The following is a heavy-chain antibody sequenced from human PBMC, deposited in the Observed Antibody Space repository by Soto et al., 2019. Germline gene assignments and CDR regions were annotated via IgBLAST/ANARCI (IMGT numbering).Heavy chain of an antibody. Sequence: GGSLRLSCAASGFTFSSYAMHWVRQAPGKGLEWVAVISYDGSNKYYADSVKGRFTISRDNSKNTLYLQMNSLRAEDTAVYYCARGARYYDSSGYFPYYFDYWGQGTLVTVSS. J-gene: IGHJ4*02. D-gene: IGHD3-22*01. CDR1: GFTFSSYA. CDR3: ARGARYYDSSGYFPYYFDY. V-gene: IGHV3-30-3*01. CDR2: ISYDGSNK.